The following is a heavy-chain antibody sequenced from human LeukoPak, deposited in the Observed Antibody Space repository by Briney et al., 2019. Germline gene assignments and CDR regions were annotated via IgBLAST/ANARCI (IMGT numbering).Heavy chain of an antibody. Sequence: GGSLRLSCAASGFTFIDYDMHWVRQVLGKGLEWVSAIGIRGDTHYSGSVKGRFTISRENAESSLYLQMNSLRAEVTAVYYCARGGIQVSGIDEFDYWGQGTLVTVSS. CDR1: GFTFIDYD. CDR3: ARGGIQVSGIDEFDY. CDR2: IGIRGDT. D-gene: IGHD6-19*01. J-gene: IGHJ4*02. V-gene: IGHV3-13*01.